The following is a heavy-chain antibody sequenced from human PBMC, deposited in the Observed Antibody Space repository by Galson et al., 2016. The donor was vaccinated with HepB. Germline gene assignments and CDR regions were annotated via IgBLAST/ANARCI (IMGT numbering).Heavy chain of an antibody. CDR3: VRETGNSYDGNTYYYGSLDI. CDR1: GDSISRHY. D-gene: IGHD3-10*01. CDR2: VYSSGSP. Sequence: ETLSLTCTVSGDSISRHYWNWIRQPPGEGLQWVGYVYSSGSPNYNPSLKSRLSLSLDTSTNQFSLKLHSVTAADTATYFCVRETGNSYDGNTYYYGSLDIWGQGTMVTVSS. V-gene: IGHV4-59*11. J-gene: IGHJ3*02.